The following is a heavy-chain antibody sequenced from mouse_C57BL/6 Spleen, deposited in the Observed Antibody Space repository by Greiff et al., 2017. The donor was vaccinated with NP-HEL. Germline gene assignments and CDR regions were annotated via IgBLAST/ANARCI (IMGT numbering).Heavy chain of an antibody. CDR3: ARHDITTVVAHYAMDY. D-gene: IGHD1-1*01. V-gene: IGHV5-6*01. J-gene: IGHJ4*01. CDR1: GFTFSSYG. CDR2: ISSGGSYT. Sequence: EVQVVESGGDLVKPGGSLKLSCAASGFTFSSYGMSWVGQTPDKRLEWVATISSGGSYTYYPDSVKGRFTISRDNAKNTLYLQMSSLKSEDTAMYYCARHDITTVVAHYAMDYWGQGTSVTVSS.